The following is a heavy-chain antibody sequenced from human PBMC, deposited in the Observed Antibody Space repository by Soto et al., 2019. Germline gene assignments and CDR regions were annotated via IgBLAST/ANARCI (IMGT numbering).Heavy chain of an antibody. CDR3: ATLVDRRNRYYYYGMEV. D-gene: IGHD2-15*01. J-gene: IGHJ6*02. CDR1: GFTFSSYA. Sequence: PGGSLRLSCAASGFTFSSYAMSWVRQAPGKGLEWVSAISGSGGSTYYADSVKGRFTISRDNSKNTLYLQMNSLRAEDTAVYYCATLVDRRNRYYYYGMEVWGQGTTVTVSS. V-gene: IGHV3-23*01. CDR2: ISGSGGST.